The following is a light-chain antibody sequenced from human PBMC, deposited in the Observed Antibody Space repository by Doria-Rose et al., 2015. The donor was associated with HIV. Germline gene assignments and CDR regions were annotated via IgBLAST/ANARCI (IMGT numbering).Light chain of an antibody. V-gene: IGLV2-11*01. CDR3: CSYAGSDTPYV. J-gene: IGLJ1*01. Sequence: QSVLTQPRSVSRSPGQSVTISCTGGSSDVGGYNYVSWYQEHPGKAPKLMMYDVSKRPSGVPDRFSGSKSGNTASLTISGLQAEDEADYYCCSYAGSDTPYVFGTGTKVTVL. CDR2: DVS. CDR1: SSDVGGYNY.